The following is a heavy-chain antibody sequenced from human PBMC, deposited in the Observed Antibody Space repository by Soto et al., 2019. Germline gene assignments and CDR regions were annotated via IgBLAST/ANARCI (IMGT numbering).Heavy chain of an antibody. CDR3: ALVVTAIGAEVTGWFDP. V-gene: IGHV1-46*01. CDR2: INPTDGDT. Sequence: QMQLVQSGAEVKKPGASVKTPCKASGHTLTKYLIHWVRQAPGQGLEWMGMINPTDGDTIYAQKFRDRVSMTRDTSSSTVYMELSSLRSEDTAIYYCALVVTAIGAEVTGWFDPWGQGTLVNVSS. J-gene: IGHJ5*02. D-gene: IGHD2-21*02. CDR1: GHTLTKYL.